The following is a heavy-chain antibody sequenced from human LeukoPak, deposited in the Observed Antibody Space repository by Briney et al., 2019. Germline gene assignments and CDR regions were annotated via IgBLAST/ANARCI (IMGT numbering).Heavy chain of an antibody. CDR3: AQPLPRSPETAAARAFGN. Sequence: GGSLRLSCAASGFTFSSYAMSWVRQAPGEGLEWVSAISDSGGSTYYADSVKGRFTISRDNPMNTLYLQMNSLRAEDTAVYYCAQPLPRSPETAAARAFGNWGQGSLVTVSS. D-gene: IGHD6-13*01. CDR2: ISDSGGST. J-gene: IGHJ4*02. V-gene: IGHV3-23*01. CDR1: GFTFSSYA.